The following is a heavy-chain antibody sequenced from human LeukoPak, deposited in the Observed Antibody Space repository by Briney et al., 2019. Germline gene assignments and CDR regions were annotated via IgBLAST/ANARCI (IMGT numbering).Heavy chain of an antibody. D-gene: IGHD1-14*01. V-gene: IGHV1-2*04. CDR3: ARDAREQNHSLDY. Sequence: ASVKVSCKASGYTFTGYYMHWVRQAPGQGLEWMGWINPNSGGTNYAQKFQGWVTMTRDTSISTAYMELSRLRSDDTAVYYCARDAREQNHSLDYWGQGTLVTVSS. CDR2: INPNSGGT. CDR1: GYTFTGYY. J-gene: IGHJ4*02.